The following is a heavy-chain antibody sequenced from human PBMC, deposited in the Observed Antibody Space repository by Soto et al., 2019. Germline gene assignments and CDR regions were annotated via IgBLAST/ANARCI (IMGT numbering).Heavy chain of an antibody. CDR2: IYPGDSDT. Sequence: GESLKISCKGSGYSFAGYWITWVRQMPGKGLEWMGIIYPGDSDTRYSPSFQGQVTISADKSISTSYLQWSSLKASDTAMYYCARPEYCSGGSCQAAFDYWGQGTLVTVSS. D-gene: IGHD2-15*01. V-gene: IGHV5-51*01. CDR3: ARPEYCSGGSCQAAFDY. J-gene: IGHJ4*02. CDR1: GYSFAGYW.